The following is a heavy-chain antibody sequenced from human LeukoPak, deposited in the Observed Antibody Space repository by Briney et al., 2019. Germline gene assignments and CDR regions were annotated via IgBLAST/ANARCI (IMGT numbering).Heavy chain of an antibody. D-gene: IGHD1-26*01. CDR2: FSGSGGST. Sequence: GGSLTLSCVVSGFLFSNFPMIWLRQAPGKALECVSTFSGSGGSTYYADSVKGRFTVSRDNYKNTLFLQVNSLRAEDTAVYYCAKDRWYSGNYYFDYWRQGTPVTVSS. V-gene: IGHV3-23*01. J-gene: IGHJ4*02. CDR3: AKDRWYSGNYYFDY. CDR1: GFLFSNFP.